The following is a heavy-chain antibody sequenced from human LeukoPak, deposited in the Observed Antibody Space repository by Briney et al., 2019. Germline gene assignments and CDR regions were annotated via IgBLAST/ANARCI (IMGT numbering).Heavy chain of an antibody. V-gene: IGHV3-53*01. J-gene: IGHJ4*02. CDR1: GFTVSSNY. D-gene: IGHD3-22*01. CDR3: ARDSSGYSSDY. Sequence: GSLRLSCAASGFTVSSNYMSWVRQAPGKGLEWVSVIYSGGSTYYADSVKGRFTISRDNSKNTLYLQMNSLRAEDTAVYYCARDSSGYSSDYWGQGTLVTVSS. CDR2: IYSGGST.